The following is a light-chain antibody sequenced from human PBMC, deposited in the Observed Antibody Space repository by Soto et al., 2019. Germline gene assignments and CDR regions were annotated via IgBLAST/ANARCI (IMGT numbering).Light chain of an antibody. Sequence: QSVLTQPPSVSGAPGQRVTISCTGSSSNIGAGYDVHWYQQLTVRSPKLLIYGNTNRTSGVTDRFSGSKSGTSASLAITGLQDADEADYSCLSFDSCLSVVFGGVTKLTVL. CDR3: LSFDSCLSVV. J-gene: IGLJ2*01. CDR1: SSNIGAGYD. CDR2: GNT. V-gene: IGLV1-40*01.